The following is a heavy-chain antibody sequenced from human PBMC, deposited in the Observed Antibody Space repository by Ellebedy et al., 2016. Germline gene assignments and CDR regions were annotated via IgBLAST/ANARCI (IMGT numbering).Heavy chain of an antibody. CDR2: VNPNNGKT. CDR3: ARWGGYYGSGAYAHYYYYMDV. CDR1: GYTFTTYD. D-gene: IGHD3-10*01. V-gene: IGHV1-8*02. J-gene: IGHJ6*03. Sequence: ASVKVSXXASGYTFTTYDINWVRQATGQGLEWMGKVNPNNGKTDYAQKFQGRVTMTRNTSTSTAYMELSSLTSEDTAVYYCARWGGYYGSGAYAHYYYYMDVWGLGTAVTVSS.